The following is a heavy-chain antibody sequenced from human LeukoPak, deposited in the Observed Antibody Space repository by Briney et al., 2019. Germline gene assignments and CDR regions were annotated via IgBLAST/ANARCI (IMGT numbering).Heavy chain of an antibody. D-gene: IGHD5-18*01. CDR1: GFTFSSYS. J-gene: IGHJ5*02. CDR2: ISSSSSYI. Sequence: PGGSLRLSCAASGFTFSSYSMNWVRQAPGKGLEWVSSISSSSSYIHYADSVKGRFTISRDNAKNSLYLQMNSLRAEDTAVYYCARVKIQTAGFDPWGQGTQVTVSS. CDR3: ARVKIQTAGFDP. V-gene: IGHV3-21*01.